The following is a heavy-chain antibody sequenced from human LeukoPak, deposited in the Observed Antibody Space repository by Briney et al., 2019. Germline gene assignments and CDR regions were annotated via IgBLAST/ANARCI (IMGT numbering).Heavy chain of an antibody. D-gene: IGHD3-22*01. Sequence: GGSLRLSCAASGFTFSSYSMNWVRQAPGKGLEWVSSISSSSSYIYYADSVKGRFTISRDNAKNSLYLQMNSLRAEDTAVYYCARDMPYYYDSSGGDYWGQGTLVTVSS. CDR2: ISSSSSYI. CDR3: ARDMPYYYDSSGGDY. CDR1: GFTFSSYS. V-gene: IGHV3-21*01. J-gene: IGHJ4*02.